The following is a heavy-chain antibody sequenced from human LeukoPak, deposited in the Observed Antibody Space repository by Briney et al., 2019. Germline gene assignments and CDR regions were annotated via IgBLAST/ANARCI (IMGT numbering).Heavy chain of an antibody. CDR2: INAGNGNT. CDR1: GYTFTSYA. D-gene: IGHD2-15*01. Sequence: GASVKVSCKASGYTFTSYAMHWVRQAPGQRLEWMGWINAGNGNTKYSQKFQGRVTITRDTSASTAYMELSSLRSEDTAVYYCARVFPAVTLSYCSGGSCYFDYWGQGTLVTVSS. V-gene: IGHV1-3*01. J-gene: IGHJ4*02. CDR3: ARVFPAVTLSYCSGGSCYFDY.